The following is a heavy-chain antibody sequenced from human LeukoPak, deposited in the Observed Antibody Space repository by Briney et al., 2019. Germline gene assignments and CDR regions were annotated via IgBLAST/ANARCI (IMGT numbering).Heavy chain of an antibody. CDR2: ISSSSSYI. Sequence: GGSLRLSCTASGFTFSSYSMNWVRQAPGKGLEWVSSISSSSSYIYYADSVKGRFTISRDNAKNSLYLQMNSLRAEDTAVYYCARRVAGLFDYWGQGTLVTVSS. D-gene: IGHD6-19*01. J-gene: IGHJ4*02. CDR1: GFTFSSYS. CDR3: ARRVAGLFDY. V-gene: IGHV3-21*01.